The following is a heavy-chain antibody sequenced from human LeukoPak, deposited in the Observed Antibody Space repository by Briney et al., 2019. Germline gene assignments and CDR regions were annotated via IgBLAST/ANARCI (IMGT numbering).Heavy chain of an antibody. CDR2: IYYSGST. V-gene: IGHV4-59*12. CDR3: ARDAGHQLSRRNYYAMDV. CDR1: GGSISSYY. D-gene: IGHD1-1*01. J-gene: IGHJ6*02. Sequence: SETLSLTCTVSGGSISSYYWSWIRQPPGKGLEWIEYIYYSGSTNYNPSLKSRVTISVDTSKNQFSLKLSSVTAADTAVYYCARDAGHQLSRRNYYAMDVWGQGTTVTVSS.